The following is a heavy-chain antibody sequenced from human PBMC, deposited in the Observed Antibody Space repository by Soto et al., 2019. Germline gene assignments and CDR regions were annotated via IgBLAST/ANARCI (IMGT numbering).Heavy chain of an antibody. CDR3: APPPARVGATYY. J-gene: IGHJ4*02. CDR2: ISGSGGST. CDR1: GFTFSSYA. V-gene: IGHV3-23*01. D-gene: IGHD1-26*01. Sequence: GGSLRLSCAASGFTFSSYAMSWVRQAPGKGLEWVSAISGSGGSTYYADSVKGRFTISRDNSKNTLYLQMNSLRAEDTAVYYCAPPPARVGATYYWGQGTLVTVSS.